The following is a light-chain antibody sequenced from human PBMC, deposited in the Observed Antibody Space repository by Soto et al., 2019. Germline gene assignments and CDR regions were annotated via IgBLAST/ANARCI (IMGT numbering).Light chain of an antibody. CDR1: QDIRKN. V-gene: IGKV1-33*01. Sequence: DIQMTQSPSSLSASVGDRVTITCQASQDIRKNLNWYQQKPGKAPKLLMYGVSNLETGVPSRFSGSGSGTDFALTITSLQPEDVSTYYCQQYHDLITFGGGTKVEIK. CDR2: GVS. CDR3: QQYHDLIT. J-gene: IGKJ4*01.